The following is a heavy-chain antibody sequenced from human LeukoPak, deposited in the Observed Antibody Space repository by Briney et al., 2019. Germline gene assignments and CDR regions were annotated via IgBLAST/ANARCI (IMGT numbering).Heavy chain of an antibody. CDR1: GYSFTSYW. CDR2: IYPGDSDT. J-gene: IGHJ5*02. Sequence: GESLKISCKGFGYSFTSYWIAWVRQMPGKGLEWMGIIYPGDSDTRYSPSFQGQVTISGDKSISTVYLQWSSLKASDTAMYYCALSGYYYDSSGYRPYNWFDPWGQGTLVTVSS. CDR3: ALSGYYYDSSGYRPYNWFDP. D-gene: IGHD3-22*01. V-gene: IGHV5-51*01.